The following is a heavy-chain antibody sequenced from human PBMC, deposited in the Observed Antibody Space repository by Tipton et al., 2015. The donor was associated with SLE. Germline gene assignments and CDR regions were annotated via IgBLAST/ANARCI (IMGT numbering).Heavy chain of an antibody. D-gene: IGHD4-23*01. Sequence: TLSLTCTVSGGSISTSSYYWGWIRQPPGKGLEWSGNIYYSGSTYYNPSLKSRVTISVDTSKNQFSLKLSSVTAADTAVYYCARHGNQDYWGQGTLVTVSS. CDR3: ARHGNQDY. CDR1: GGSISTSSYY. CDR2: IYYSGST. J-gene: IGHJ4*02. V-gene: IGHV4-39*01.